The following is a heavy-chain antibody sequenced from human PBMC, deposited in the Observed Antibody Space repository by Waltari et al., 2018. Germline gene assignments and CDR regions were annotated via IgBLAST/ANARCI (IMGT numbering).Heavy chain of an antibody. D-gene: IGHD3-22*01. CDR1: GYSISSGYT. CDR3: ARGLITMIVVGTGFDY. Sequence: QVQLQESGPGLVKPSETLSLTCAVSGYSISSGYTWGWIRQPPGKGLEWIGSIYHSGSTYYNPSLKSRVTISVDTSKNQFSLKLSSVTAADTAVYYCARGLITMIVVGTGFDYWGQGTLVTVSS. CDR2: IYHSGST. V-gene: IGHV4-38-2*01. J-gene: IGHJ4*02.